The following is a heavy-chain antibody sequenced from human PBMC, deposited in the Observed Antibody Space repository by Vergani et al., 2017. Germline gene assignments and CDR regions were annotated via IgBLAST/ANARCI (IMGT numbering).Heavy chain of an antibody. CDR3: VGFDTAGNWFDP. CDR2: IIPIFGTA. J-gene: IGHJ5*02. V-gene: IGHV1-69*01. CDR1: GGTFSSYA. Sequence: QVQLVQSGAEVKKPGSSVKVSCKASGGTFSSYAISWVRQAPGQGLEWMGGIIPIFGTANYAQKFQGRVTITADESTSTAYMALSSLRCEDTAVYYCVGFDTAGNWFDPWGQGTLVTVSA. D-gene: IGHD5-18*01.